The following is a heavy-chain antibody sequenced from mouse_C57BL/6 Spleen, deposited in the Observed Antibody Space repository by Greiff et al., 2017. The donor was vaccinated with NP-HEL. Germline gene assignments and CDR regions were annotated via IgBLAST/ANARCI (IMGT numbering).Heavy chain of an antibody. V-gene: IGHV8-12*01. Sequence: QVQLKESGPGILQSSQSLSLTCSFSGFSLSTSGMGVSWIRQPSGKGLEWLAHIYWDDDKRYNPSLKSRLTISKDTSRNQVFLKITSVDTADTATYYCARRRGDDYDVLAMDYWGLGTSVTVSS. CDR2: IYWDDDK. CDR1: GFSLSTSGMG. D-gene: IGHD2-4*01. J-gene: IGHJ4*01. CDR3: ARRRGDDYDVLAMDY.